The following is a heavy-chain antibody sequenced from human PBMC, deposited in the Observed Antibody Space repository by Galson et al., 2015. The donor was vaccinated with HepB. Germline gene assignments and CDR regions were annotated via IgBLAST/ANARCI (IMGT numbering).Heavy chain of an antibody. CDR1: GFTFSSYW. D-gene: IGHD3-3*01. CDR3: ARDLPYYDFWSGLRGRIEYYYYGMDV. Sequence: SLRLSCAASGFTFSSYWMHWVRQAPGKGLVWVSRINSDGSSTSYADSVKGRFTISRDNAKNTLYLKMNSLRAEDTAVYYCARDLPYYDFWSGLRGRIEYYYYGMDVWGQGTTVTVSS. J-gene: IGHJ6*02. CDR2: INSDGSST. V-gene: IGHV3-74*01.